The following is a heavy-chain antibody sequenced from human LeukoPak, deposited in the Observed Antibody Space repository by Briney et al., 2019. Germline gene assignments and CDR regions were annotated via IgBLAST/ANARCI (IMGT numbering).Heavy chain of an antibody. Sequence: SGGSLRPSCAASGFTFSSYAMSWVRQAPGKGLEWVSAISGSGGSTYYADSVKGRFTISRDNSKNTLYLQMNSLRAEDTAVYYCAKVSGPYCSSTSCYLDSWGQGTLVTVSS. CDR1: GFTFSSYA. J-gene: IGHJ4*02. CDR3: AKVSGPYCSSTSCYLDS. CDR2: ISGSGGST. D-gene: IGHD2-2*01. V-gene: IGHV3-23*01.